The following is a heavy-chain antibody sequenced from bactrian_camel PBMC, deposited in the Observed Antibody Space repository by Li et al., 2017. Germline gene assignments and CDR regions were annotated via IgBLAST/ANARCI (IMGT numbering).Heavy chain of an antibody. CDR3: AATPRPSGGGCFYFTQPKY. CDR1: VDGYASYC. D-gene: IGHD2*01. CDR2: VSRGGTT. J-gene: IGHJ4*01. V-gene: IGHV3S53*01. Sequence: HVQLVESGGGSVQAGGSLTLSCEASVDGYASYCIGWFRQAPGKEREGVAAVSRGGTTSYADSAKGRFTISRDNTENTVFLEMNRLEPDDTGMYYCAATPRPSGGGCFYFTQPKYWGQGTQVTVS.